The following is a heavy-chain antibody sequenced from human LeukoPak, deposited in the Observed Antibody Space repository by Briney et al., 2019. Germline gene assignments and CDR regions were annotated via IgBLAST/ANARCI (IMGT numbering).Heavy chain of an antibody. J-gene: IGHJ4*02. V-gene: IGHV3-23*01. Sequence: GGSLRLSCAASGFTFSSYAMSWVRQTPGKGLEWVSGISGSGGSTYYADSVKGRFTISRDNSKNTLYLQMNSLRAEDTAAYYCATDSYDSSGYYLYYFDYWGQGTLVTVSS. CDR2: ISGSGGST. CDR3: ATDSYDSSGYYLYYFDY. CDR1: GFTFSSYA. D-gene: IGHD3-22*01.